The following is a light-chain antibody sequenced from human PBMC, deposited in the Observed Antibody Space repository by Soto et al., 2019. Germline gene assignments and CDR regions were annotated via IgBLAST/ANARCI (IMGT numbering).Light chain of an antibody. CDR3: SSYTSSRTLV. Sequence: QSALTQPASVSGSPGQSITISCTGTSSDVGGYNYVSWYQQHPGKAPKLMIYEVSNRPSGVFNRFSGSKSGNTASLTISGLQAEEEADYYCSSYTSSRTLVFGGGTKLTVL. J-gene: IGLJ2*01. V-gene: IGLV2-14*01. CDR2: EVS. CDR1: SSDVGGYNY.